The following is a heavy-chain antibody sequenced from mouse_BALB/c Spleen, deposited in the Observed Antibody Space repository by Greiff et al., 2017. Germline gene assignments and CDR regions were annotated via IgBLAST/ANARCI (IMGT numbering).Heavy chain of an antibody. CDR2: ISSGGSYT. CDR1: GFTFSSYA. V-gene: IGHV5-9-4*01. J-gene: IGHJ3*01. Sequence: EVQGVESGGGLVKPGGSLKLSCAASGFTFSSYAMSWVRQSPEKRLEWVAEISSGGSYTYYPDTVTGRFTISRDNAKNTLYLEMSSLRSEDTAMYYCARDGNPFAYWGQGTLVTVSA. D-gene: IGHD2-1*01. CDR3: ARDGNPFAY.